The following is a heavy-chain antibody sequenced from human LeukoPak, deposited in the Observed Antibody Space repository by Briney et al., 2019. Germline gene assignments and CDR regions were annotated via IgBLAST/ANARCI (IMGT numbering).Heavy chain of an antibody. CDR1: GGTFSSYA. CDR3: ARVHYGSGSYYNSPTFDY. D-gene: IGHD3-10*01. V-gene: IGHV1-69*13. Sequence: ASVKVSCKASGGTFSSYAISWVRQAPGQGLEWMGGIIPIFGTANYAQKFQGRVTITADESTSTAYMELSSLRSEDTAVYYCARVHYGSGSYYNSPTFDYWGQGTLVTVSS. CDR2: IIPIFGTA. J-gene: IGHJ4*02.